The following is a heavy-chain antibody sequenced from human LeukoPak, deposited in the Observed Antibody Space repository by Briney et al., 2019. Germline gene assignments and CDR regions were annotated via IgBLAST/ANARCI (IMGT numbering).Heavy chain of an antibody. D-gene: IGHD6-13*01. Sequence: GRSLRLSCAASGFTFDDYAMHWVRQAPGKGLEWVSGISWNSGSIGYADSVKGRFTISRDNAKNSLYLQMNSLRAEDTALYYCAKGGYGSSWYDYFDYWGQGTLVTVSS. V-gene: IGHV3-9*01. CDR1: GFTFDDYA. CDR2: ISWNSGSI. J-gene: IGHJ4*02. CDR3: AKGGYGSSWYDYFDY.